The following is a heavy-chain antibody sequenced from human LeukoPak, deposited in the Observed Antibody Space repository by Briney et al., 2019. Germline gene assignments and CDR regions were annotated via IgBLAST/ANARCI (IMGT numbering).Heavy chain of an antibody. Sequence: GGSLRLSCAASGFTFGSYSMNWVRQAPGKGLEWVSYIIRLSTTIHFADSVEGRFTISRDNAKSSLYLQMNSLRDEDTAVYYCARVAYSSSWHWSFDLWGRGTLVTVSS. J-gene: IGHJ2*01. V-gene: IGHV3-48*02. CDR3: ARVAYSSSWHWSFDL. D-gene: IGHD6-13*01. CDR2: IIRLSTTI. CDR1: GFTFGSYS.